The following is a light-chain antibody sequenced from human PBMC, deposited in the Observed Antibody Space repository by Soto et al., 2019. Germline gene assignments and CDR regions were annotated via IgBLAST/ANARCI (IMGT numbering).Light chain of an antibody. CDR1: SSDVGGYKY. V-gene: IGLV2-14*01. CDR2: EFS. J-gene: IGLJ2*01. Sequence: QSALTQPASVSGSPGQSITISCTGTSSDVGGYKYVSWYQQHPGKAPKLMIYEFSNRPSGISNRFSGSKSGNTASLTISGLQAEDGADYYCTSYTSTSTPGVVFGGGTKLTVL. CDR3: TSYTSTSTPGVV.